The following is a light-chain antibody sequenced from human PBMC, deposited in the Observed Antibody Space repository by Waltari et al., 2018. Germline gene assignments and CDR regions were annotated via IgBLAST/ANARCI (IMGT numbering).Light chain of an antibody. Sequence: SSEVTQDPSVYVALGQTVRITCEGDILRSHFASWYQQMPGQAPILVIYGQNARPSGIPDRFSGSASGDTASLTITGVQAEDEADYYCNCRDTSGNHYVFGPGTKVTVL. J-gene: IGLJ1*01. CDR3: NCRDTSGNHYV. V-gene: IGLV3-19*01. CDR1: ILRSHF. CDR2: GQN.